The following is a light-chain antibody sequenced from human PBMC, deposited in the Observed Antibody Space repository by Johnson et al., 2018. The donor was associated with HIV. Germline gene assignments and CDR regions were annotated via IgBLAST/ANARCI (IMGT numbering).Light chain of an antibody. V-gene: IGLV1-51*02. CDR3: GTWDSSLSASYF. CDR1: SSNVGNNY. CDR2: ETN. Sequence: QSVLTQPPSVSAAPGQKVTISCSGSSSNVGNNYVSWYQQLPGAAPKLLIYETNKRPSGIPDRFSGSKSGTSATLGITGLQTGDEADYYCGTWDSSLSASYFFGTVTKVAVL. J-gene: IGLJ1*01.